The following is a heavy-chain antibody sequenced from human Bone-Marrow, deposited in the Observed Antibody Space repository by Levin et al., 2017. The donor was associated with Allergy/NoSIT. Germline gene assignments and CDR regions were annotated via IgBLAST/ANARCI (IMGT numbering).Heavy chain of an antibody. J-gene: IGHJ5*02. D-gene: IGHD2-15*01. CDR1: GGSIRSGDYY. CDR3: ARAWAELCSGGSCYSWFDP. V-gene: IGHV4-30-4*01. Sequence: SQTLSLTCSVSGGSIRSGDYYWSWIRQPPGKGLEWIGNIYYSGITHYNPSLKSRVTMSVDTSKNQFSLKLSSVTAADTAEYYCARAWAELCSGGSCYSWFDPWGQGTLVTVSS. CDR2: IYYSGIT.